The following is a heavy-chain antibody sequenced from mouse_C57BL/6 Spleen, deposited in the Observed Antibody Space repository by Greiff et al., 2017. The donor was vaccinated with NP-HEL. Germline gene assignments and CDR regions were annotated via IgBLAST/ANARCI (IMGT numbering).Heavy chain of an antibody. V-gene: IGHV1-72*01. CDR1: GYTFTSYW. Sequence: QVQLQQSGAELVKPGASVKLSCKASGYTFTSYWMHWVKQRPGRGLEWIGRIDPNSGGTKYNEKFKSKATLTVDKPANTAYMQLSSLTSEDSAVNYCAKRPIYYDYGFDYWGQGTTLTVSS. CDR2: IDPNSGGT. D-gene: IGHD2-4*01. CDR3: AKRPIYYDYGFDY. J-gene: IGHJ2*01.